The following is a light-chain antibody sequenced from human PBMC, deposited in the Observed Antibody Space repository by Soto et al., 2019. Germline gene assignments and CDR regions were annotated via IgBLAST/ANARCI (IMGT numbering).Light chain of an antibody. CDR1: QGIRTN. CDR3: QQLNTYPPWT. Sequence: DIQLTRSPPFLSAYVGDRVTITCRASQGIRTNLAWYQQKPGKAPKVLIYGASTLQSGVPSRFSGSGSGTEFTLTISSLQPEDFATYYCQQLNTYPPWTFGQGTKVEIK. CDR2: GAS. V-gene: IGKV1-9*01. J-gene: IGKJ1*01.